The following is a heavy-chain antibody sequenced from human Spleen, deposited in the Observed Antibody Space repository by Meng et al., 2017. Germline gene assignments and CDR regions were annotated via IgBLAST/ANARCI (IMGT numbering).Heavy chain of an antibody. CDR1: GGSISSGGDY. CDR3: ARINRRSLTGFDP. V-gene: IGHV4-31*03. D-gene: IGHD2-8*02. Sequence: QGPLQESCPGLVKPSQTLSLTCTVSGGSISSGGDYWSWIRQHPGKGLEWIGYIYYSGSTYYNPSLKSRVTISVDTSKNQFSLKLSSVTAADTAVYYCARINRRSLTGFDPWGQGTLVTVSS. J-gene: IGHJ5*02. CDR2: IYYSGST.